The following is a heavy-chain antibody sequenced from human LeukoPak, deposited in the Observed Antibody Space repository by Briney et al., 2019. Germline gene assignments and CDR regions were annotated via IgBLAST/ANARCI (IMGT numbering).Heavy chain of an antibody. V-gene: IGHV4-34*01. J-gene: IGHJ4*02. Sequence: SETLSLTCTVSGGSISSYYWSWIRQPPGKGLEWIGEINHSGSTNYNPSLKSRVTISVDTSKNQFSLKLSSVTAADTAVYYCARGPTSGLLVGFHLDYWGQGTLVTVSS. D-gene: IGHD1-26*01. CDR1: GGSISSYY. CDR3: ARGPTSGLLVGFHLDY. CDR2: INHSGST.